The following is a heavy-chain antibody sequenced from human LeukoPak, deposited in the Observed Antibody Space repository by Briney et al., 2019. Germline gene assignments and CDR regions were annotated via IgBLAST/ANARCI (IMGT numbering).Heavy chain of an antibody. CDR3: ARGGSGWFDAFDI. V-gene: IGHV1-18*01. J-gene: IGHJ3*02. Sequence: GASVKVSCKASGYTFTSYGISWVRQAPGQGLEWMGWISAYNGNTNYAQKFQGRVTMTRDTSTGTAYMELSRLRSDDTAVYYCARGGSGWFDAFDIWGQGTMVTVSS. CDR1: GYTFTSYG. D-gene: IGHD6-19*01. CDR2: ISAYNGNT.